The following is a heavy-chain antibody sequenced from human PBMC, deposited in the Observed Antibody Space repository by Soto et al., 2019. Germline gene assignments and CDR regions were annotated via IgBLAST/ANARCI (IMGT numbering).Heavy chain of an antibody. CDR1: GFTFNTHW. J-gene: IGHJ4*02. D-gene: IGHD3-9*01. CDR2: IYFDGITT. CDR3: AKDFGHYDILTGYPTFDY. V-gene: IGHV3-74*01. Sequence: GGSLRLSCTASGFTFNTHWMHWVRQAPGKGLVWVSRIYFDGITTNYADSVKGRLTVSRDNAKNTVYLHVNTLRDEDTAVYHCAKDFGHYDILTGYPTFDYWGEGALVTVFS.